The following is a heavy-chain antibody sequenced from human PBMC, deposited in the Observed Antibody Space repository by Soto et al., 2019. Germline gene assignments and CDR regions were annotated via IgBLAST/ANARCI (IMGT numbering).Heavy chain of an antibody. CDR2: IYYSGST. CDR3: ARLLGYCSGGSCYPRGGSYFDY. D-gene: IGHD2-15*01. V-gene: IGHV4-39*01. Sequence: QLQLQESGPGLVKPSETLSLTCTVSGGSISSSSYYWGWIRQPPGKGLEWIGSIYYSGSTYYNPSLKSRLTISVDTSKNQCSLKLSSVTAADTAVYYCARLLGYCSGGSCYPRGGSYFDYWVQGTLVTVSS. J-gene: IGHJ4*02. CDR1: GGSISSSSYY.